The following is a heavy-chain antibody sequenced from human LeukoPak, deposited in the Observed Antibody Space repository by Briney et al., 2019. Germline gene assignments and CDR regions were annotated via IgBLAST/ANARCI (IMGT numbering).Heavy chain of an antibody. CDR2: IIPIFGTA. CDR1: GGTFSSYA. V-gene: IGHV1-69*01. D-gene: IGHD6-13*01. Sequence: SVKVSCKASGGTFSSYAISWVRQAPGQGLEWMGGIIPIFGTANYAQKFQGRVTITADESTSTAYMELSSLRSEDTAVYYCARFRGQQQPFKERYFDYWGQGTLVTVSS. J-gene: IGHJ4*02. CDR3: ARFRGQQQPFKERYFDY.